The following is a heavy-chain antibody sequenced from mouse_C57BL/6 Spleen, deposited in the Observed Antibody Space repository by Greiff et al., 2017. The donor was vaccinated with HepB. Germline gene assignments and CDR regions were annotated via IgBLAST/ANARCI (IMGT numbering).Heavy chain of an antibody. D-gene: IGHD1-1*01. CDR3: ARDYYGSSYDWFAY. Sequence: QVQLQQSGAELVRPGTSVKVSCKASGYAFTNYLIEWVKQRPGQGLEWIGVINPGSGGTNYNEKFKGKATLTADKSSSTASMQLSSLTSEDSAVYFCARDYYGSSYDWFAYWGQGTLVTVSA. CDR2: INPGSGGT. CDR1: GYAFTNYL. J-gene: IGHJ3*01. V-gene: IGHV1-54*01.